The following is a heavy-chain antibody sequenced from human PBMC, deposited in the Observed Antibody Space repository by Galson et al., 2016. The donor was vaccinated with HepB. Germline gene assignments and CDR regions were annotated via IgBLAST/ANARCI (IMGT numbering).Heavy chain of an antibody. CDR2: ITGSGTTT. Sequence: SLRLSCAASGFRFNFHAMCWARQTPGKGLEWVSAITGSGTTTYYSESVKGRFTLSRDNSKNTVYLQMNSLRAEDTAIYYCARDREDTAMISHGVDFWGQGTLVTVSS. CDR3: ARDREDTAMISHGVDF. CDR1: GFRFNFHA. V-gene: IGHV3-23*01. J-gene: IGHJ4*02. D-gene: IGHD5-18*01.